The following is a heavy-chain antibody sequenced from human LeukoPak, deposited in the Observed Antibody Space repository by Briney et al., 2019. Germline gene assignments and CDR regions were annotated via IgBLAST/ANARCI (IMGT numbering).Heavy chain of an antibody. D-gene: IGHD3-3*01. CDR3: ARDFGRYYDFWSGYSNAGTYFDY. Sequence: TASETLSLTCAVYGGSFSGYYWSWIRQPPGKGLEWIGEINHSGSTNYNPSLKSRVTISVDTSKNQFSLKLSSVTAADTAVYYCARDFGRYYDFWSGYSNAGTYFDYWGQGTLVTVSS. V-gene: IGHV4-34*01. CDR1: GGSFSGYY. J-gene: IGHJ4*02. CDR2: INHSGST.